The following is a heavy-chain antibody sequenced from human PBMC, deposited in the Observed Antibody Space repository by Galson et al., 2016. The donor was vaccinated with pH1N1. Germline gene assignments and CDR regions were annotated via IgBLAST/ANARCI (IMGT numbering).Heavy chain of an antibody. Sequence: SGFTFSNHGIHWVRQAPGQGLEWMGWINTKTGNPTYAQGFTGRFVFSLDTSVNTAYLQINSLKADDTAVYYCARETPSPSPTVLRYFDWSRGLSAFDMWGRGTLVTVSS. CDR3: ARETPSPSPTVLRYFDWSRGLSAFDM. D-gene: IGHD3-9*01. CDR2: INTKTGNP. V-gene: IGHV7-4-1*02. J-gene: IGHJ3*02. CDR1: GFTFSNHG.